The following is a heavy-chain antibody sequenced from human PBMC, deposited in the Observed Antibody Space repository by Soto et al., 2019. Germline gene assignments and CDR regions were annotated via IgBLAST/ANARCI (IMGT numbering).Heavy chain of an antibody. CDR2: ISSSSSTI. CDR1: GLTFSSYS. D-gene: IGHD6-13*01. CDR3: ARGTKTSSSCLDY. V-gene: IGHV3-48*02. J-gene: IGHJ4*02. Sequence: GGSLRLSCAASGLTFSSYSMNWVRQAPGKGLEWVSYISSSSSTIYYADSVKGRFTITRDNAKNSLYLQMNSLRDEDTAVYFCARGTKTSSSCLDYWVQETLVTVSS.